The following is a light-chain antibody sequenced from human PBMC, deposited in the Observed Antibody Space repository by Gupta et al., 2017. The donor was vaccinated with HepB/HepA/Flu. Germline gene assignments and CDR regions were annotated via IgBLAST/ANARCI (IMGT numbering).Light chain of an antibody. Sequence: NFMLTQPHSVSESPGKTVTISCTRSSGSIVSTFVQWYQQRPGSSPTTLIYEDNQRPSGVPDRFSGSIDRSSNSASLTISGLRTEDEADYYCQSYDTNKHVVFGGGTKLTVL. J-gene: IGLJ2*01. CDR1: SGSIVSTF. V-gene: IGLV6-57*01. CDR2: EDN. CDR3: QSYDTNKHVV.